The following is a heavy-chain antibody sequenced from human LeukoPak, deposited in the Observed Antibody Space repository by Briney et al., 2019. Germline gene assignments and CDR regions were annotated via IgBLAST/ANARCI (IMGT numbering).Heavy chain of an antibody. Sequence: GASVKVSCKASGGTFSSYAISWVRQAPGQGLGWMGGIIPIFGTANDAQKFQGRVTITADESTSTAYMELSSLRSEDTAVYYCARDPDMTASDAFDIWGQGTMVTVSS. D-gene: IGHD3-9*01. V-gene: IGHV1-69*13. J-gene: IGHJ3*02. CDR2: IIPIFGTA. CDR3: ARDPDMTASDAFDI. CDR1: GGTFSSYA.